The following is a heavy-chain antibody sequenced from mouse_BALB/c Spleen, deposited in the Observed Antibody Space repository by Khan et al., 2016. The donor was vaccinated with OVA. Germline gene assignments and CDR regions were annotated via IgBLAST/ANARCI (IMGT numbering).Heavy chain of an antibody. V-gene: IGHV3-2*02. Sequence: EVQLQESGPGLVKPSQSLSLTCTVTGYSITSDYAWNWIRPFPGNPLPCPAYISSRGSTHCNPCRESRISSTRDTSKNQFCLRLNAVTTEDTATYDCARDGCGYKYAMDYGGQGSAVSGAS. J-gene: IGHJ4*01. CDR2: ISSRGST. D-gene: IGHD2-3*01. CDR1: GYSITSDYA. CDR3: ARDGCGYKYAMDY.